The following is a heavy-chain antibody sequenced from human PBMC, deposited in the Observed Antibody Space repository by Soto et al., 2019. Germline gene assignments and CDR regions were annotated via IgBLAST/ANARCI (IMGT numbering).Heavy chain of an antibody. V-gene: IGHV1-3*01. Sequence: QVPLVQSGAEMKKPGASVRVSCKASGYTFTSYAIHWVRQAPGQTLEWMGWINAGNGNTKYSEKFQGRVTITRDTSASTAYMEVSRMISEDTAVYYCAKDFDYYYYAMDVWGQGTTVTVSS. CDR1: GYTFTSYA. CDR3: AKDFDYYYYAMDV. D-gene: IGHD3-3*01. J-gene: IGHJ6*02. CDR2: INAGNGNT.